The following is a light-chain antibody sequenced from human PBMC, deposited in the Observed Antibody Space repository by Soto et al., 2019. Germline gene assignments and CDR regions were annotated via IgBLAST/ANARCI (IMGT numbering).Light chain of an antibody. CDR2: DVN. J-gene: IGLJ1*01. CDR1: SSYVGGYNS. Sequence: QSVLTQPASVSGSPGQSIAISCTGTSSYVGGYNSVSRYQHHPGKAPKLMIYDVNYRPSGISDRFSGSKSGNTASLTISGLQAEDEADYYCSSYTSSSTLVFGTGTKVAVL. V-gene: IGLV2-14*03. CDR3: SSYTSSSTLV.